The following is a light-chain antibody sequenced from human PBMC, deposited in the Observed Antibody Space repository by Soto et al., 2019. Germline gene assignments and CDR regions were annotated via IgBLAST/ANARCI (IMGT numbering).Light chain of an antibody. CDR3: QQSYITPPIP. J-gene: IGKJ5*01. CDR2: AAS. Sequence: DDQMTQSPSSLSALVGDRVTITCRASQSVSRYLNWYQHKPGKAPKLLINAASNLRSGVPSRFSGSGSGTDFTLTIDGLQPEDFAVYYCQQSYITPPIPFGQGTLLEIK. V-gene: IGKV1-39*01. CDR1: QSVSRY.